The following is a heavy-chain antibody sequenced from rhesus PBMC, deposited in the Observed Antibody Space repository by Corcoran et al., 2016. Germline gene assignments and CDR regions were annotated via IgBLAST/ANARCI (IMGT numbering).Heavy chain of an antibody. CDR3: VRGRGAAAGAWVWYFDL. CDR1: GGSIISNY. Sequence: QVQLQESGPGLVKPLATLSFTCAVSGGSIISNYWRWIRQPPGQGLAWIGYIYDSGSSTKYNPSLKSRVTLSVDTSKNQFSLKLSSVTAADTAGYYCVRGRGAAAGAWVWYFDLWGPGTPITISS. J-gene: IGHJ2*01. D-gene: IGHD6-31*01. V-gene: IGHV4S11*01. CDR2: IYDSGSST.